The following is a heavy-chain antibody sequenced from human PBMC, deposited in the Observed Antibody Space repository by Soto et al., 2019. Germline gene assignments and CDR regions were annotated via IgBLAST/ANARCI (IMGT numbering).Heavy chain of an antibody. J-gene: IGHJ4*02. CDR2: IYHSGST. D-gene: IGHD5-12*01. Sequence: QLQLQESGSGLVKPSQTLSLTCAVSGGSISSGGYSWSWIRQPPGKGLEWIGYIYHSGSTYYNPSLKGRVTISRARAKNQVPLKLSSVDAADTAVYYCAAGGGLPRYYWGQGTLVTVSS. CDR1: GGSISSGGYS. V-gene: IGHV4-30-2*01. CDR3: AAGGGLPRYY.